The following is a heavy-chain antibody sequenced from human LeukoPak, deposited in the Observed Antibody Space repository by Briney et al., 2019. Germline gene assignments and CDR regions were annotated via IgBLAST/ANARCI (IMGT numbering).Heavy chain of an antibody. CDR3: ARDQPDYGLDY. J-gene: IGHJ4*02. Sequence: GGSLRLSCAASGFTFSSYAMHWVRQAPGKGLEWVAVISYDGSNKYYADSVKGRFTISRDNSKNTLYLQMNSLRAEDTAAYYCARDQPDYGLDYWGQGTLVTVSS. V-gene: IGHV3-30-3*01. CDR1: GFTFSSYA. D-gene: IGHD4-17*01. CDR2: ISYDGSNK.